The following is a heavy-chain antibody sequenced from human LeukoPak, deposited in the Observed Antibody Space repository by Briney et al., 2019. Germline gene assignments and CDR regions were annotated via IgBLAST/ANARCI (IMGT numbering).Heavy chain of an antibody. D-gene: IGHD5-18*01. CDR2: ISDSGSNT. J-gene: IGHJ4*02. CDR3: AKERSLNGGYTDGYFDH. CDR1: GFTFNNYA. Sequence: PGGFLRLSCIASGFTFNNYAMSWVRQTPGKGLEWVSVISDSGSNTYYAGSVKGRFTISRDNSKNTLYLQLNSLRDEDTALYHCAKERSLNGGYTDGYFDHWGQGTLVTVSS. V-gene: IGHV3-23*01.